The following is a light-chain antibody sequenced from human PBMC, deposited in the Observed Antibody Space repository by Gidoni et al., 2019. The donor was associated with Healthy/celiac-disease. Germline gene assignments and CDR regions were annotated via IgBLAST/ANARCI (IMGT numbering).Light chain of an antibody. CDR2: AAS. Sequence: DIQITHSPSSLSASVGDRVTITCRASQSISSYLHWYQQKPGNAPKLLIYAASSLQSGVPSRFSGSGSGTDFTLTISSLQPEDFATYYCQQSYSTPLTFGGGTKVEIK. J-gene: IGKJ4*01. CDR1: QSISSY. CDR3: QQSYSTPLT. V-gene: IGKV1-39*01.